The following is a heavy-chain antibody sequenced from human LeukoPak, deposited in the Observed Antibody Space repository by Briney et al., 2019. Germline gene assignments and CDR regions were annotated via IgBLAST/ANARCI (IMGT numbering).Heavy chain of an antibody. Sequence: SETLSLTCAVYGGSFSGYYWSWIRQPPGKGLEWIGEINHSGSTNYNPSLKSRVTISVDTSKNQFSLRLSSVTAADTAVYYCASSPERYSYGRELYYFDYWGQGTLVTVSS. CDR2: INHSGST. D-gene: IGHD5-18*01. V-gene: IGHV4-34*01. CDR1: GGSFSGYY. J-gene: IGHJ4*02. CDR3: ASSPERYSYGRELYYFDY.